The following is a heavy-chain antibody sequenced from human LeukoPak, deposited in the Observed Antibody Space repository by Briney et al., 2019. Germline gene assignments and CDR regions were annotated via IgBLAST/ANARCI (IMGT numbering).Heavy chain of an antibody. J-gene: IGHJ4*02. Sequence: GGSLRLSCAASGFTFSNYWMHWVRQAPGKGLMWVSRVHSDGSYTNYADSVKGRFTISRDNAKSTLYLQMNSLRAEDTAVYYCARERLGYSYDYWGQGTLVTVSS. CDR2: VHSDGSYT. CDR1: GFTFSNYW. D-gene: IGHD5-18*01. V-gene: IGHV3-74*01. CDR3: ARERLGYSYDY.